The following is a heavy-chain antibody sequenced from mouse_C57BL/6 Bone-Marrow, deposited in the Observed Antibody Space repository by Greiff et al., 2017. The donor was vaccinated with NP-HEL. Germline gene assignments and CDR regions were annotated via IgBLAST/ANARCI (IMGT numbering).Heavy chain of an antibody. CDR2: IHPNSGST. J-gene: IGHJ2*01. Sequence: VQLQQPGAELVKPGASVKLSCKASGYTFTSYWMHWVKQRPGQGLEWIGMIHPNSGSTNYNEKFKSKATLTVDKSSSTAYMQLSSLTSEDSAVYYCARRSPYYYGSSHFDYWGQGTTLTVSS. V-gene: IGHV1-64*01. CDR1: GYTFTSYW. CDR3: ARRSPYYYGSSHFDY. D-gene: IGHD1-1*01.